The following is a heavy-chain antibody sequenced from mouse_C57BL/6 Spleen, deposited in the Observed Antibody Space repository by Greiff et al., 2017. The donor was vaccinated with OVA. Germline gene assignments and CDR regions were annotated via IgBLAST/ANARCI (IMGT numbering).Heavy chain of an antibody. Sequence: QVQLQQPGAELVKPGASVKLSCKASGYTLTSYWMHWVKQRPGQGLEWIGMIHPNSGSTNYNEKFKSKATLTVDKSSSTAYMQLSSLTSEDSAVYYCARKDDYDGGFAYWGQGTLVTVSA. CDR2: IHPNSGST. CDR3: ARKDDYDGGFAY. D-gene: IGHD2-4*01. V-gene: IGHV1-64*01. CDR1: GYTLTSYW. J-gene: IGHJ3*01.